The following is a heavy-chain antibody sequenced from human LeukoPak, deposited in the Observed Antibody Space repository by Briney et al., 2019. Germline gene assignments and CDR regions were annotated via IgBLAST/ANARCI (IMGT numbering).Heavy chain of an antibody. Sequence: GASLRLSCAASGFTFSNYAMSWVRQAPGKGLEWVSAVSGRDDSTYYADSVKGRFTISRDNSKNTLYLQMNSLRAEDTAVYYCAKDRGHSSSWTLGMDVWGQGTTVTVSS. CDR2: VSGRDDST. V-gene: IGHV3-23*01. CDR1: GFTFSNYA. J-gene: IGHJ6*02. CDR3: AKDRGHSSSWTLGMDV. D-gene: IGHD6-13*01.